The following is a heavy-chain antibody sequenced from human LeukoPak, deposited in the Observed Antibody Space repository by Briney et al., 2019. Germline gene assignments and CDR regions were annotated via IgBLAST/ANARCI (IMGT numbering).Heavy chain of an antibody. CDR2: IYYSGST. J-gene: IGHJ4*02. Sequence: SETLSLTCTVSGGSISSYYWSWIRQPPGKGLEWIGYIYYSGSTNYNPSLKSRVTISVDTSKNQFSLKLSSVTAADTAVYYCAREVKVDTAMVTEGFDYWGQGTLVTVSS. D-gene: IGHD5-18*01. V-gene: IGHV4-59*12. CDR1: GGSISSYY. CDR3: AREVKVDTAMVTEGFDY.